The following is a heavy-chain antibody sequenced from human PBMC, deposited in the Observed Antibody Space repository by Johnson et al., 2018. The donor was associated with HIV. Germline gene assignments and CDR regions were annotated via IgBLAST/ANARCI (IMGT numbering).Heavy chain of an antibody. CDR2: ISSDGRTT. CDR1: GFTFTQYA. Sequence: VQLVESGGGLVQPGGSLRLSCAASGFTFTQYAMHWVLQAPGKGLESVSGISSDGRTTYYANSVKGRFTISRDNSKHTLFLHMGSLRAEDLAVYYCARERYSTLINDAFDMWGQGTMVTVSS. J-gene: IGHJ3*02. D-gene: IGHD6-13*01. CDR3: ARERYSTLINDAFDM. V-gene: IGHV3-64*01.